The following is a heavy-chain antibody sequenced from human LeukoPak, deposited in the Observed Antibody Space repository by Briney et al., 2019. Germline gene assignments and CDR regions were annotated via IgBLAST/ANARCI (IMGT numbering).Heavy chain of an antibody. CDR2: IYYSGST. J-gene: IGHJ4*02. D-gene: IGHD3-22*01. CDR3: AHGPYYYDTSSFVY. CDR1: GDSISSTSYY. Sequence: SETLSLTCIVSGDSISSTSYYWGWIRQPPGKGLEWIGNIYYSGSTYYNPSLRSRVTISVDTSKNQFSLKLSSVTAADTAVYYCAHGPYYYDTSSFVYWGQGTLVTVSS. V-gene: IGHV4-39*01.